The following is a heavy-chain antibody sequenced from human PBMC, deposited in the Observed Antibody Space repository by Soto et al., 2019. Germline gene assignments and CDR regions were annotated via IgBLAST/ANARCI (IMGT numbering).Heavy chain of an antibody. Sequence: QVQLVQSGAEVKKPGSSVKVSCKASGGTFSSYKITWVRQAPGQGLEWVGGIIPMFNTANHAQKFQGRVTLTADDSTSTAYMELRSLRSEDTVVYYCAKGKLGYCSSTSCALDYWGQGTLVTVSS. J-gene: IGHJ4*02. D-gene: IGHD2-2*01. CDR3: AKGKLGYCSSTSCALDY. V-gene: IGHV1-69*01. CDR1: GGTFSSYK. CDR2: IIPMFNTA.